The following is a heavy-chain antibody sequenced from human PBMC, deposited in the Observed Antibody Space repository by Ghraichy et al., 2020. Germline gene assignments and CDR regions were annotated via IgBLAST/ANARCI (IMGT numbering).Heavy chain of an antibody. Sequence: GGSLRLSCAASGFTFSTYAMSWVRQAPGKGLEWVSAISGSGDSTYYADSVKGRFTISRDSSKNTLYLQMNSLRAEDTAVYYCAKCSPGLVISQLDNWRQGALVTVSS. CDR2: ISGSGDST. CDR3: AKCSPGLVISQLDN. CDR1: GFTFSTYA. V-gene: IGHV3-23*01. D-gene: IGHD3/OR15-3a*01. J-gene: IGHJ4*02.